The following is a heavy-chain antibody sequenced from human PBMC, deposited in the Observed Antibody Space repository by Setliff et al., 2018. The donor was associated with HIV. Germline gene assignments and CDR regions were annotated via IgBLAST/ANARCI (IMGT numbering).Heavy chain of an antibody. CDR3: ARAPYYNFWSGYSGQGYMDV. V-gene: IGHV3-21*01. J-gene: IGHJ6*03. D-gene: IGHD3-3*01. Sequence: GGSLRLSCAASGFTFSGYEMNWVRQAPGKGLEWIASISSSSSYIYYADSVKGRFTISRDNAKNSLYLQMNSLRAEDTAVYYCARAPYYNFWSGYSGQGYMDVWGKGTTVTVSS. CDR2: ISSSSSYI. CDR1: GFTFSGYE.